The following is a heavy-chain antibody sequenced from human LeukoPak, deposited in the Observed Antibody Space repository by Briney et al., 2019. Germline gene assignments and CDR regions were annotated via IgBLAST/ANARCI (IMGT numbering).Heavy chain of an antibody. D-gene: IGHD3-22*01. CDR3: AKDYYYDSSGYNDY. J-gene: IGHJ4*02. Sequence: PGRSLRLSCAASGFTFDDYAMHWVRQAPGKGLEWVSGISWNSGSIGYADSVKGRFTISRDNAKNSLYLQMNSLRAEDTALYYCAKDYYYDSSGYNDYWGQGTLVTVSS. CDR2: ISWNSGSI. V-gene: IGHV3-9*01. CDR1: GFTFDDYA.